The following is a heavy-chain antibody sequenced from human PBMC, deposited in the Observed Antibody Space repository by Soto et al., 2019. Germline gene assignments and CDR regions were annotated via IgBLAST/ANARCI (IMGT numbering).Heavy chain of an antibody. D-gene: IGHD4-17*01. CDR1: GYTFTSYF. CDR2: ISAYNGNT. V-gene: IGHV1-18*01. CDR3: ARSTMTFYYFDF. Sequence: GASVKVSCKASGYTFTSYFISWLRQAPGQGLEWMGWISAYNGNTNYVQKLQGRVTMTTDTSTSTAYMELRSLRSDDTAVYYCARSTMTFYYFDFWSQGTMVTVSS. J-gene: IGHJ4*02.